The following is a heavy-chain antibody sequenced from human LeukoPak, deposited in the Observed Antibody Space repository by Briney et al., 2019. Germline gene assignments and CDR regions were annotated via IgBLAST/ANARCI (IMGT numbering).Heavy chain of an antibody. CDR2: VDPEDGEA. Sequence: ASVKVSCKASAYVFIDYYMHWVRQAPGKGLEWMGRVDPEDGEAIYAEKFQGRVSLTADTSTDTSYMELSSLRFEGTAVYYCSVSMSTIDFWGQGTLVTVSS. J-gene: IGHJ4*02. D-gene: IGHD2/OR15-2a*01. CDR3: SVSMSTIDF. CDR1: AYVFIDYY. V-gene: IGHV1-69-2*01.